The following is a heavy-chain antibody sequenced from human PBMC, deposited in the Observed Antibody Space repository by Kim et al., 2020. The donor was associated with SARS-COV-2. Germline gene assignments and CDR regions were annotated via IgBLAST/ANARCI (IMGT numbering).Heavy chain of an antibody. J-gene: IGHJ4*02. CDR3: ASLESRYMAYCGGDCSTSDY. Sequence: SVKVSCKASGGTFSSYAISWVRQAPGQGLEWMGGIIPIFGTANYAQKFQGRVTITADESTSTAYMELSSLRSEDTAVYYCASLESRYMAYCGGDCSTSDYWGQGTLVTVSS. CDR1: GGTFSSYA. V-gene: IGHV1-69*13. CDR2: IIPIFGTA. D-gene: IGHD2-21*02.